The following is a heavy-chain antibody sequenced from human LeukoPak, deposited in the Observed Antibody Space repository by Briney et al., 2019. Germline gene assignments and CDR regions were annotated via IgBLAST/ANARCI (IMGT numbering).Heavy chain of an antibody. CDR3: ARQSADAFDI. Sequence: SETLSLTCTVSGGSISSGTHYWSWIRQPAGKGLEWIGRIYTSGSTNYNPSLKSRVTISVDTSKNQFSLKLSSVTAADTAVYYCARQSADAFDIWGQGTMVTVSS. CDR2: IYTSGST. J-gene: IGHJ3*02. CDR1: GGSISSGTHY. V-gene: IGHV4-61*02.